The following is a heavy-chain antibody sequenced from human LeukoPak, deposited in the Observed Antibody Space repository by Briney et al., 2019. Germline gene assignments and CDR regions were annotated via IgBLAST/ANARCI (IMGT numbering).Heavy chain of an antibody. Sequence: SETLSLTCTVSDGSISSYYWSWIRQPLGKGLEWIGYIYYSGTTNYNPSLKSRLIISVDTSKNQFSLKLSPVIAADTAVYYCARVGVDYSGNIIKYYFDYWGQGTLVTVSS. CDR3: ARVGVDYSGNIIKYYFDY. CDR2: IYYSGTT. V-gene: IGHV4-59*01. D-gene: IGHD4-23*01. CDR1: DGSISSYY. J-gene: IGHJ4*02.